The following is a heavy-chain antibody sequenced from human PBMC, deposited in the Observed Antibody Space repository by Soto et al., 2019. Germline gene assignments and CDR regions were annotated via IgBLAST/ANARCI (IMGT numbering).Heavy chain of an antibody. CDR1: GGSISSSNW. Sequence: AVSGGSISSSNWWSWVRQPPGKGLEWIGEIYHSGSTNYNPSLKSRVTISVDKSKNQFSLKLSSVTAADTAVYYCARERVGDRSSGENWFDPWGQGTLVTVSS. V-gene: IGHV4-4*02. D-gene: IGHD6-19*01. CDR3: ARERVGDRSSGENWFDP. CDR2: IYHSGST. J-gene: IGHJ5*02.